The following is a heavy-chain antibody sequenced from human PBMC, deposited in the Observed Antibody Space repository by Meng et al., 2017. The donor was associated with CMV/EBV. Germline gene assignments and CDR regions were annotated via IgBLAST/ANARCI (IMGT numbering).Heavy chain of an antibody. CDR3: ARDDPRTSGRVCAFDI. J-gene: IGHJ3*02. V-gene: IGHV3-21*01. D-gene: IGHD6-25*01. CDR1: GFTISSYS. Sequence: GESLKISCAASGFTISSYSMNWVRQAPGKGLEWVSSISSSSSYIYYADSVKGRFTISRDNAKNSLYLQMNSLRAEDTAVYYCARDDPRTSGRVCAFDIWGQGTMVTVSS. CDR2: ISSSSSYI.